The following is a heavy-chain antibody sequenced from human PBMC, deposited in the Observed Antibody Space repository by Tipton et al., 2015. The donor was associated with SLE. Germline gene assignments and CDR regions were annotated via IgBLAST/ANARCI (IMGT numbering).Heavy chain of an antibody. CDR2: IYYTGST. V-gene: IGHV4-59*08. CDR3: ARGYCSTGSCQRGYYFDY. Sequence: GSLRLSCTVSGGSISNYYWSWIRQSPGKGLEWIGYIYYTGSTNYNPSLKSRVTISVDTSKNQFSLKLRSVTAADTAVYYCARGYCSTGSCQRGYYFDYWGQGTLVTVSS. J-gene: IGHJ4*02. CDR1: GGSISNYY. D-gene: IGHD2-2*01.